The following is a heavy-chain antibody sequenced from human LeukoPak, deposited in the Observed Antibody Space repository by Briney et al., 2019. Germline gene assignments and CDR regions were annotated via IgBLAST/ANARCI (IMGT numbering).Heavy chain of an antibody. Sequence: GGSLRLSCAASGFTFSSYWMHWVRQAPGKGLVWVSRINSDGSSTSYADSVKGRFTISRDNAKNTLYLQMNSLRAEDTAVYYCAKDYLITMIVVGYYFDYWGQGTLVTVSS. CDR3: AKDYLITMIVVGYYFDY. D-gene: IGHD3-22*01. CDR1: GFTFSSYW. CDR2: INSDGSST. V-gene: IGHV3-74*01. J-gene: IGHJ4*02.